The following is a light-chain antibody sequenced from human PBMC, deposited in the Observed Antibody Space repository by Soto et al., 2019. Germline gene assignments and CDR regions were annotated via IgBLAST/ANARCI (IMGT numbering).Light chain of an antibody. CDR3: QQYSYFAT. V-gene: IGKV1-5*03. Sequence: DLQMTQSPSTLSASVGDRVTITCRASQSISSWLTWYQQKAGQAPKLLIYKASIVESGVPSRFSGSGSGTEFTLTISSLQPDDSATYYCQQYSYFATFGQGTRVEVK. CDR1: QSISSW. CDR2: KAS. J-gene: IGKJ1*01.